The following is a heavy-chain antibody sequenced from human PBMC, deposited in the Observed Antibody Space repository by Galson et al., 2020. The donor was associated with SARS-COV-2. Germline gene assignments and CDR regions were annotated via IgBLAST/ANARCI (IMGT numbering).Heavy chain of an antibody. J-gene: IGHJ4*02. CDR3: ARAPAYYDSSGYYGLFDY. Sequence: SETLSLTCTVSGGSISSYYWSWIRQPPGKGLEWIGYIYYSGSTNYNPSLKSRVTISVDTSKNQFSLKLSSVTAADTAVYYCARAPAYYDSSGYYGLFDYWGQGTLVTVSS. CDR2: IYYSGST. V-gene: IGHV4-59*01. CDR1: GGSISSYY. D-gene: IGHD3-22*01.